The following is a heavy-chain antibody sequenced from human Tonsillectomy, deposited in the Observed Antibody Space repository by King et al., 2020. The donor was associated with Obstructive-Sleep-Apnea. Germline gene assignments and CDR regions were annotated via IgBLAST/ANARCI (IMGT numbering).Heavy chain of an antibody. D-gene: IGHD6-19*01. CDR1: GFTFSSYG. J-gene: IGHJ6*02. V-gene: IGHV3-30*18. Sequence: VQLVESGGGVVQPGRSLRLSCAASGFTFSSYGMHWVRQAPGKGLEWVAVISYDGSNQYYADSVKGRFTISRDNSKNPLYLQMNSLRAEDTAVYYCAKGGSGWQYYYYGMDVWGQGTTVTVSS. CDR3: AKGGSGWQYYYYGMDV. CDR2: ISYDGSNQ.